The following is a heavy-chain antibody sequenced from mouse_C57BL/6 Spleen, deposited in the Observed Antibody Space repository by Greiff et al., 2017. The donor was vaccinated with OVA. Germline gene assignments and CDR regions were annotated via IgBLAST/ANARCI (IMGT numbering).Heavy chain of an antibody. J-gene: IGHJ3*01. Sequence: EVQLQQSGPELVKPGASVKMSCKASGYTFTDYNMHWVKQSHGKSLEWIGYINPNNGGTSYNQKFKGKATLTVNKSSSTAYMELRSLTSEDSAVYYCARGSGSNYAFAYWGQGTLVTVSA. V-gene: IGHV1-22*01. CDR2: INPNNGGT. D-gene: IGHD2-5*01. CDR1: GYTFTDYN. CDR3: ARGSGSNYAFAY.